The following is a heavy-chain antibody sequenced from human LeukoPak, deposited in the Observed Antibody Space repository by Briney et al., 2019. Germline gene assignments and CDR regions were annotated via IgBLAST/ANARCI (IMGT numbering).Heavy chain of an antibody. CDR2: IYYSGST. CDR3: ARGFSGVAAVDP. D-gene: IGHD6-19*01. CDR1: GGSISSGDYY. Sequence: SETLSLTCTVSGGSISSGDYYWSWIRQPPGKGLEWIGYIYYSGSTYCNPSLKSRVTISVDTSKNQFSLKLSSVTAADTAVYYCARGFSGVAAVDPWGQGTLVTVSS. J-gene: IGHJ5*02. V-gene: IGHV4-30-4*01.